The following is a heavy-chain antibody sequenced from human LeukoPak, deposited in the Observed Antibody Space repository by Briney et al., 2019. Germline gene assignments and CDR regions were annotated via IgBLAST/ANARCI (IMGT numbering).Heavy chain of an antibody. J-gene: IGHJ4*02. CDR3: ARGSHYFDY. Sequence: PSETLSLTCTVPGGSISSYYWSWIRQPPGKGLEWIGYIYYSGSTNNPSLKSRVSISLDTSKDQFSLKLSSVTAADTAVYYCARGSHYFDYWGQGTLVTVSS. CDR2: IYYSGST. D-gene: IGHD6-6*01. V-gene: IGHV4-59*01. CDR1: GGSISSYY.